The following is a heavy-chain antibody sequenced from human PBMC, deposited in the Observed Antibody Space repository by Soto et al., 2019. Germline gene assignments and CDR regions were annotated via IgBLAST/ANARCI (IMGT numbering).Heavy chain of an antibody. CDR1: GGTFSRYA. V-gene: IGHV1-69*01. CDR3: ARAIVGPTTTGWLDP. D-gene: IGHD1-26*01. J-gene: IGHJ5*02. Sequence: QVQLVQSGAEVKKPGSSVKVSCKASGGTFSRYAISWVRQAPGQGIEWMGGIIPIFGTANYAQKFQGRVTITADDSTSTAYMELSSLRFEDTSVYYCARAIVGPTTTGWLDPWGQGTLVTVSS. CDR2: IIPIFGTA.